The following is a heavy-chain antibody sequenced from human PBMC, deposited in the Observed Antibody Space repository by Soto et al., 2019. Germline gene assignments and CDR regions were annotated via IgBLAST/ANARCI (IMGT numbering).Heavy chain of an antibody. D-gene: IGHD2-2*01. J-gene: IGHJ4*02. CDR1: GFTFNNYA. Sequence: GGSLRLSCAASGFTFNNYAMSWVRQAPGKGLEWVSAISGYGGSTYHANSVKGRFTISRDNSKNTLYLQMNSLRAEDTAVYYCAKGNNTSYYDSSDYWGQGTLVTVSS. CDR2: ISGYGGST. V-gene: IGHV3-23*01. CDR3: AKGNNTSYYDSSDY.